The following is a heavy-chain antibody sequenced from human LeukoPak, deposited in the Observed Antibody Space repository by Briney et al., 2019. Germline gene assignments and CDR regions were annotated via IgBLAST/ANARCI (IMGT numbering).Heavy chain of an antibody. CDR2: ISAYSGNT. D-gene: IGHD3-3*01. Sequence: GASVKVSCKASGYTFTSYGFSWVRQAPGQGLEWMGWISAYSGNTKYAQKLQGRVTMTTDTSTSTAYLELRGLISDDTAVYYCARDRRFDDFWSGFRDFWGQGTLVTVSS. CDR3: ARDRRFDDFWSGFRDF. V-gene: IGHV1-18*01. CDR1: GYTFTSYG. J-gene: IGHJ4*02.